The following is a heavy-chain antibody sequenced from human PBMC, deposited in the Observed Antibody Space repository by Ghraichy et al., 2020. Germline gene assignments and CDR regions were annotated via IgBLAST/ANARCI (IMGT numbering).Heavy chain of an antibody. J-gene: IGHJ4*02. CDR2: IYYSGST. V-gene: IGHV4-59*01. Sequence: SETLSLTCTVSGGSISSYYWSWIRQPPGKGLEWIGYIYYSGSTNYNPSLKSRVTISVDTSKNQFSLKLSSVTAADTAVYYCARAGRTTGTYYFDYWGQGTLVTVSS. CDR1: GGSISSYY. CDR3: ARAGRTTGTYYFDY. D-gene: IGHD1-1*01.